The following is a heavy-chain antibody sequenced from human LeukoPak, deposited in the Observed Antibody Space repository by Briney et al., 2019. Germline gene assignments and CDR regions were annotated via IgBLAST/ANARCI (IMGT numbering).Heavy chain of an antibody. J-gene: IGHJ4*02. D-gene: IGHD6-19*01. CDR2: ISAYNGNT. CDR1: GYIFNSYG. CDR3: ARDRGIVSSAWYVDY. Sequence: ASVKVSCKASGYIFNSYGISWVRQAPGQGLEWMGWISAYNGNTNYAQKLQGRVTMTTDTSTSTAYMELGSLRSDDTAVYYCARDRGIVSSAWYVDYWGQGTLVTVSS. V-gene: IGHV1-18*01.